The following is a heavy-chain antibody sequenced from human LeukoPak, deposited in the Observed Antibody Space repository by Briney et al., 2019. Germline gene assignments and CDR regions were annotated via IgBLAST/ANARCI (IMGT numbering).Heavy chain of an antibody. Sequence: SETLSLTCAVYGGSFSGDYWSWIRQPPGKGLEWIGEINHSGSTNYNPSLKSRVTISVDTSKNQFSLKVSSVTAADTAVYYCARRLSMVRGAPRYNWFDPWGQGTLVTVSS. CDR2: INHSGST. J-gene: IGHJ5*02. CDR3: ARRLSMVRGAPRYNWFDP. V-gene: IGHV4-34*01. CDR1: GGSFSGDY. D-gene: IGHD3-10*01.